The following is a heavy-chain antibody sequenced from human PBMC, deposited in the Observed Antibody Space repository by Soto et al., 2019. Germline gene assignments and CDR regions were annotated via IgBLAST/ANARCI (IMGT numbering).Heavy chain of an antibody. V-gene: IGHV1-18*01. Sequence: GASVKVSCKASGYTFTNYGISWVRQAPGQGLEWMGWISAYNGNTNYAQNLQGRVTMTTDTSTSTAYMELRSLRSDDTAVYYCAREMFRAGDYSFYYGMDVGGQGTRVTVSS. CDR3: AREMFRAGDYSFYYGMDV. CDR1: GYTFTNYG. D-gene: IGHD3-10*01. CDR2: ISAYNGNT. J-gene: IGHJ6*02.